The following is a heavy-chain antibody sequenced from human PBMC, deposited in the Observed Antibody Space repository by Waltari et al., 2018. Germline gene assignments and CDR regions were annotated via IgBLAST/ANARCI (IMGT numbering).Heavy chain of an antibody. CDR2: NYYSGST. CDR1: GGSVSSGSYY. J-gene: IGHJ4*02. CDR3: ARILVAVAGPEYYFDY. Sequence: QVQLQESGPGLVKPSETLSLTCTVPGGSVSSGSYYWSWIRQPPGKGLEWIGYNYYSGSTNYNPSLKSRVTISVDTSKNQFSLKLSSVTAADTAVYYCARILVAVAGPEYYFDYWGQGTLVTVSS. D-gene: IGHD6-19*01. V-gene: IGHV4-61*01.